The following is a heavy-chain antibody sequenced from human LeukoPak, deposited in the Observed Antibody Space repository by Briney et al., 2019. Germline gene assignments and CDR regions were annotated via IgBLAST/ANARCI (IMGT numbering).Heavy chain of an antibody. J-gene: IGHJ4*02. Sequence: ASVKVSCKASGYTFTSYYMHWVRQAPGQGPEWMGIINPNAGTTSYAQKFQGRVTVTRDTSTSTVYMELSSLRSEDTAVYYCARDLSGGKLRYFDWLPPDYWGQGTLVTVSS. CDR1: GYTFTSYY. CDR3: ARDLSGGKLRYFDWLPPDY. D-gene: IGHD3-9*01. CDR2: INPNAGTT. V-gene: IGHV1-46*01.